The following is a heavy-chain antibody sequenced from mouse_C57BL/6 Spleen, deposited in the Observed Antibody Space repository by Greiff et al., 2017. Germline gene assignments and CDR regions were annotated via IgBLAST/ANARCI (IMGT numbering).Heavy chain of an antibody. V-gene: IGHV1-80*01. CDR3: ARSSGTGWYYFDY. D-gene: IGHD1-1*02. CDR2: IYPGDGDT. J-gene: IGHJ2*01. CDR1: GYAFSSYW. Sequence: VQLQQSGAELVKPGASVKISCKASGYAFSSYWMNWVKQRPGKGLEWIGQIYPGDGDTNYNGKFKGKATLTADKSSSTAYMQLSSLTSEDSAVYFCARSSGTGWYYFDYWGQGTTLTVSS.